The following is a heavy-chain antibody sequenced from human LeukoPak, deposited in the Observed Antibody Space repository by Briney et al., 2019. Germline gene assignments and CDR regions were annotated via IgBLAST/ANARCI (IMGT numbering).Heavy chain of an antibody. J-gene: IGHJ1*01. CDR1: GFTFSGYW. CDR3: ARESTAGYNSSWYGFRN. V-gene: IGHV3-7*01. D-gene: IGHD6-13*01. Sequence: GGSLRLSCAASGFTFSGYWISWVRQAPGRGLEGVANINQDGNEKYYVDSVKARFTISRDNAKNSLFLQMGSLRVEDTAVYYCARESTAGYNSSWYGFRNWGQGTLVSVSS. CDR2: INQDGNEK.